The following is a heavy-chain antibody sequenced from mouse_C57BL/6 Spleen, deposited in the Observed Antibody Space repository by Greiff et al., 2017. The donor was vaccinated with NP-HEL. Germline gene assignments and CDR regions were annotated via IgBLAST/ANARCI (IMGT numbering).Heavy chain of an antibody. CDR1: GFSLTSYG. Sequence: VKLQESGPGLVQPSQSLSITCTVSGFSLTSYGVHWVRQSPGKGLEWLGVIWSGGSTDYNAAFISRLSISKDNSKRQVFFKMNSLQADDTAIYYCAREPLYYGSRRGYFDVWGTGTTVTVSS. V-gene: IGHV2-2*01. CDR3: AREPLYYGSRRGYFDV. D-gene: IGHD1-1*01. J-gene: IGHJ1*03. CDR2: IWSGGST.